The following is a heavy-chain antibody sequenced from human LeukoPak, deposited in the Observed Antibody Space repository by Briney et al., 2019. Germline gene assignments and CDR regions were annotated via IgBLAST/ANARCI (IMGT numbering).Heavy chain of an antibody. Sequence: TGGSLRLSCAASGFTFSSYGMHWVRQAPGKGLEWVAVIWYDGTNEYYADSVKGRFTISRDNSKNTLYLQMNSLRAEDTAVYYCVRVDSNGYYWTFEYWGQGTLVTVSS. CDR1: GFTFSSYG. CDR3: VRVDSNGYYWTFEY. CDR2: IWYDGTNE. D-gene: IGHD3-22*01. V-gene: IGHV3-33*01. J-gene: IGHJ4*02.